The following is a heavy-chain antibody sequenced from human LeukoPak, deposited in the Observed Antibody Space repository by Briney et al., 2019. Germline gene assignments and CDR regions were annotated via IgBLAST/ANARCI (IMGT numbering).Heavy chain of an antibody. CDR3: ARGGFGSGNLYYFDY. V-gene: IGHV1-69*13. CDR2: IIPIFGTA. D-gene: IGHD3-10*01. J-gene: IGHJ4*02. Sequence: ASVKVSCKASGGTFSSYAFSWVRQAPGQGLEWMGGIIPIFGTANYAQKFQGRVTITADESTSTAYMELSSLRSEDTAVYYCARGGFGSGNLYYFDYWGQGTLVIVSP. CDR1: GGTFSSYA.